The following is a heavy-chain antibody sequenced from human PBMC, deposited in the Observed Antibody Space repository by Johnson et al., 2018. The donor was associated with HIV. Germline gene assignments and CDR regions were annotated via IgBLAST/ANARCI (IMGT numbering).Heavy chain of an antibody. V-gene: IGHV3-30*03. D-gene: IGHD6-19*01. CDR2: ISYDGSNK. Sequence: QVQLVESGGGVVQPGRSLRLSCAASGFTFGSYGLHWVRQAPGKGLEWVALISYDGSNKYYTDSVKGRFTISRDNSQNTLYLIMNSLRAEDTAVYYWSRVRRSGWYDNDAFDIWGQGTMVTVSS. J-gene: IGHJ3*02. CDR3: SRVRRSGWYDNDAFDI. CDR1: GFTFGSYG.